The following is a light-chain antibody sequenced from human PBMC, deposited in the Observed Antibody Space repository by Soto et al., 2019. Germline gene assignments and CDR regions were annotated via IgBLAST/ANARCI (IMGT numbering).Light chain of an antibody. V-gene: IGKV1-5*01. CDR2: DAS. CDR1: QSISSW. J-gene: IGKJ2*01. Sequence: DIQMTQSPSTLSASVGDRVTITWRSSQSISSWLAWYQQKPGKAPKLLIYDASSLESGVPSRFSGSGSGTEFTLTISSLQPDDFATYYCQQYNSYSPNTFGQGTKLEIK. CDR3: QQYNSYSPNT.